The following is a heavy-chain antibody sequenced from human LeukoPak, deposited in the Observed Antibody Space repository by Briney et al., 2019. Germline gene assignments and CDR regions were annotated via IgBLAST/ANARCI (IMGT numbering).Heavy chain of an antibody. Sequence: ASVKVSCKASGYTFTGYYMHWVRQAPGQGLEWMGWINPTSGGTNYAQKFQGRVTMTRDTSISTAYMELSRLRSDDTAVYYCAREAYSGSENWFDPWGQGTLVTVSS. V-gene: IGHV1-2*02. J-gene: IGHJ5*02. CDR3: AREAYSGSENWFDP. CDR2: INPTSGGT. CDR1: GYTFTGYY. D-gene: IGHD1-26*01.